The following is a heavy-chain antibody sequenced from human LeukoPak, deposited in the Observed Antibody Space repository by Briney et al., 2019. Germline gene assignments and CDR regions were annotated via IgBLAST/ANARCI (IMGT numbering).Heavy chain of an antibody. CDR2: IFYSGTT. Sequence: SETLSLTCTVSGGSISSTSYFWGWIRQPPGKGLEWIGTIFYSGTTYYNPSLKSRVTISVDTPKNQFSLMLSSVTAADTAVYYCARVVRPAVTIFGVATRPVYYYMDVWGKGTTVTVSS. CDR3: ARVVRPAVTIFGVATRPVYYYMDV. J-gene: IGHJ6*03. D-gene: IGHD3-3*01. V-gene: IGHV4-39*01. CDR1: GGSISSTSYF.